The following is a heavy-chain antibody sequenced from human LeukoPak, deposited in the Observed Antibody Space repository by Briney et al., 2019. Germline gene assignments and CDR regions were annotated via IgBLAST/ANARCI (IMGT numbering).Heavy chain of an antibody. D-gene: IGHD2-2*01. Sequence: GASVKVSCKASGYTFTSYGISWVRQAPGQGLEWMGWISAYNGNTNYAQKLQGRVTMTTDTSTSTAYMELRSLRSDDTAVYYCARVPRYCSSTSCPGRYGMDVWGQGTTVTVSS. V-gene: IGHV1-18*01. CDR3: ARVPRYCSSTSCPGRYGMDV. CDR1: GYTFTSYG. J-gene: IGHJ6*02. CDR2: ISAYNGNT.